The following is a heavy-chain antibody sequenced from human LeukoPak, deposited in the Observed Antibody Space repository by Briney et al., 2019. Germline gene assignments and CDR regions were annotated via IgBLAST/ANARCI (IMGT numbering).Heavy chain of an antibody. CDR1: GGTFSSYA. D-gene: IGHD6-13*01. Sequence: SVKVSCKASGGTFSSYAISWVRQAPGQGLEWMGGIIPIFGTANYAQKFQGRVTITADESTSTAYMELSSLRSEDTAVYYCARGMSIAAAGTLDYWGQGTLVTVSS. V-gene: IGHV1-69*13. J-gene: IGHJ4*02. CDR3: ARGMSIAAAGTLDY. CDR2: IIPIFGTA.